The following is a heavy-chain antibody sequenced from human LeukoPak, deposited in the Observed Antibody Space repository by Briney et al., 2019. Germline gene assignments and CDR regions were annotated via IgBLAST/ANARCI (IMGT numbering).Heavy chain of an antibody. CDR1: GFTFSSYG. CDR3: GRDTGLDY. V-gene: IGHV3-30*03. J-gene: IGHJ4*02. CDR2: ISYDGSNK. Sequence: GRSLRLSCAASGFTFSSYGMHWVRQAPGKGLEWVAVISYDGSNKYYADSVKGRFTISRDNSKNTLYLQMNSLRAEDTAVYYCGRDTGLDYWGQGTLVTVSS. D-gene: IGHD4-17*01.